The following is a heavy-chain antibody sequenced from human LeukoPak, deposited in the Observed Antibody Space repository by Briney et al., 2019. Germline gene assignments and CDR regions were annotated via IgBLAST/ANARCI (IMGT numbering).Heavy chain of an antibody. Sequence: GGSLRLSCAASGFTFSSYGMHWVRQAPGKGLEWVAVIWYDGSNKYYADSVKGRFTISRDNSKNTLYLQMNSLRAKDTAVYYCARGEQQLVLPFDYWGQGTLVTVSS. D-gene: IGHD6-13*01. CDR1: GFTFSSYG. V-gene: IGHV3-33*01. J-gene: IGHJ4*02. CDR3: ARGEQQLVLPFDY. CDR2: IWYDGSNK.